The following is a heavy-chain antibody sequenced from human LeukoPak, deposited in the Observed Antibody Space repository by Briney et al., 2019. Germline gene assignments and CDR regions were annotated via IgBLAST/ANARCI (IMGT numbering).Heavy chain of an antibody. V-gene: IGHV3-30-3*01. Sequence: GGSLRLSCAASGFTFSSYAMHWVRLAPGKGLEWVAVISYDGSNKYYADSVKGRFTISRDNSKNTLYLQMNSLRAEDTAVYYCARGGYYGSGSYPNWFDPWGQGTLVTVSS. J-gene: IGHJ5*02. D-gene: IGHD3-10*01. CDR3: ARGGYYGSGSYPNWFDP. CDR1: GFTFSSYA. CDR2: ISYDGSNK.